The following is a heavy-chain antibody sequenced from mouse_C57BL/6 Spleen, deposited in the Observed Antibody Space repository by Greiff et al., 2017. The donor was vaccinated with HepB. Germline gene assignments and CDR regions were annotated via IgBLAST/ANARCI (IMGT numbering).Heavy chain of an antibody. J-gene: IGHJ1*03. CDR1: GYTFTSYW. V-gene: IGHV1-69*01. D-gene: IGHD1-2*01. CDR2: IDPSDSYT. Sequence: QVQLQQPGAELVMPGASVKLSCKAFGYTFTSYWMHWVKQRPGQGLEWIGEIDPSDSYTNYNQKFKGKSTLTVDKSSSTAYMQLSSLTSEDSAVYYCARSQYYGPGDFDVWGTGTTVTVSS. CDR3: ARSQYYGPGDFDV.